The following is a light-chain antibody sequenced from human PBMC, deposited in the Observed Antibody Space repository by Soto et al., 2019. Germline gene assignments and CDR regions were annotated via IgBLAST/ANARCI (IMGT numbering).Light chain of an antibody. CDR1: QSVSSTY. CDR2: GAS. Sequence: EIALTQSPGTLSLSPGERATLSCRASQSVSSTYLVWYQQKPGQAPRLLIYGASRRATGIPDRFSGSGSGTDFTLTISRLEPEDFAVYYCHQYGSSPPYAFGQGTKLEIK. V-gene: IGKV3-20*01. CDR3: HQYGSSPPYA. J-gene: IGKJ2*01.